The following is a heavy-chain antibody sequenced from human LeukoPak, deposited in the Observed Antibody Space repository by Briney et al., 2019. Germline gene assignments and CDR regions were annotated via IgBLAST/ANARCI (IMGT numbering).Heavy chain of an antibody. Sequence: PSETLSLTCTVSGGSISSSSYYWGWIRQPPGKGLEWIGSIYYSGSTYYNPSLKSRVTMSVDTSKNQFSLKLSSVTAADTAVYYCVRALGATGSNWFDPWGQGTLVTVSS. CDR3: VRALGATGSNWFDP. CDR1: GGSISSSSYY. V-gene: IGHV4-39*07. CDR2: IYYSGST. J-gene: IGHJ5*02. D-gene: IGHD1-26*01.